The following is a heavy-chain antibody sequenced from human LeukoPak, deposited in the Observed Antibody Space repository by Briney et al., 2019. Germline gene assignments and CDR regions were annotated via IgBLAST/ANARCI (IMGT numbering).Heavy chain of an antibody. CDR2: FGISGST. D-gene: IGHD3-10*01. Sequence: GGSLRLSCAASGFTFSSFGMGWARQAPGKSLEWVSTFGISGSTYFADSVKGRFTISRDTSKNTLYLQMDSLRAEDTAVYYCARSGPYYFDYWGQGTLVTVSS. V-gene: IGHV3-23*01. CDR1: GFTFSSFG. J-gene: IGHJ4*02. CDR3: ARSGPYYFDY.